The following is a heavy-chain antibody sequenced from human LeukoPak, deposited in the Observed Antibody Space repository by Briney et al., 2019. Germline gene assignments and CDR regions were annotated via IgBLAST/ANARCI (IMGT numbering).Heavy chain of an antibody. CDR2: ISAYNGNT. V-gene: IGHV1-18*01. D-gene: IGHD6-13*01. CDR3: ARDRAAAGTEDWFVS. CDR1: GYTFTSYC. Sequence: SVKVSCKASGYTFTSYCTSWVRQAPGQELEWMGWISAYNGNTNYAQKLQGRVTMTTDTSTSTAYMEQRSLRSDDRAVYYCARDRAAAGTEDWFVSWRQGTLVTVSS. J-gene: IGHJ5*01.